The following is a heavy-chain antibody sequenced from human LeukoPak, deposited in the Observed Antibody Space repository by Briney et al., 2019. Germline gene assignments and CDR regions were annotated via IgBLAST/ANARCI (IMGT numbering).Heavy chain of an antibody. CDR2: INHSGST. CDR1: GGSSSGYY. D-gene: IGHD4-23*01. J-gene: IGHJ4*02. CDR3: ASGIFYGGIREYYFDY. V-gene: IGHV4-34*01. Sequence: SETLSLTCAVYGGSSSGYYWSWIRQPPGKGLEWIGEINHSGSTNYNPSLKSRVTISVDTSKNQFFLKLSSVTAADTAVYYCASGIFYGGIREYYFDYWGQGTLVTVSS.